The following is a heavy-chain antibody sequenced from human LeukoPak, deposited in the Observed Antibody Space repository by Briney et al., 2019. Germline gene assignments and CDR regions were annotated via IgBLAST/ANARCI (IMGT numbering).Heavy chain of an antibody. Sequence: ASGPALVKPTQTLTLTCNFCGFSLSTSGMCVSWIRQPPGKALEWLDLFDWDDDKYYSTSLKTRLTISKDTSKNQVVLTMTHMDPVDTATYYCAYTPGGGDCSYFDYWGQGTLVTVSS. CDR3: AYTPGGGDCSYFDY. CDR2: FDWDDDK. CDR1: GFSLSTSGMC. V-gene: IGHV2-70*01. J-gene: IGHJ4*02. D-gene: IGHD2-21*02.